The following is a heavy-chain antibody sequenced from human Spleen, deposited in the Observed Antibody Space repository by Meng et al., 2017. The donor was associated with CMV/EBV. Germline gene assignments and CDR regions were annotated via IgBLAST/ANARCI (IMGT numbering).Heavy chain of an antibody. Sequence: ASVKVSCKASGYTFTGHYMHWVRQAPGQGLEWMGWIHPNTGGTNYAQNFQGRVTMARDTSIRTVYMELSSLRSDGTAIYYCARDDNWGPDYWGQGTLVTVSS. D-gene: IGHD7-27*01. CDR3: ARDDNWGPDY. V-gene: IGHV1-2*02. CDR1: GYTFTGHY. CDR2: IHPNTGGT. J-gene: IGHJ4*02.